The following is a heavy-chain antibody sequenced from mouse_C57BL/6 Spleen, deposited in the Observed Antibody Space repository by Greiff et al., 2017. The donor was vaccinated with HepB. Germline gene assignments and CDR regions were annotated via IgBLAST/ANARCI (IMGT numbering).Heavy chain of an antibody. J-gene: IGHJ3*01. Sequence: QVQLQQPGAELVKPGASVKLSCKASGYTFTSYWMHWVKQRPGQGLEWIGMIHPNSGSTNYNEKFKSKATLTVDKSSSTAYMQLSSLTSEDSAVYYCVYDYDRGSWFAYWGQGTLVTVSA. CDR2: IHPNSGST. CDR1: GYTFTSYW. V-gene: IGHV1-64*01. CDR3: VYDYDRGSWFAY. D-gene: IGHD2-4*01.